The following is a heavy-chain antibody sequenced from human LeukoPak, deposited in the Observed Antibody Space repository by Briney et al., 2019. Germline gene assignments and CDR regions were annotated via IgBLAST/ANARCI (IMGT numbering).Heavy chain of an antibody. V-gene: IGHV4-4*07. CDR3: ARNKGVAARHDY. CDR2: IYTGGTR. D-gene: IGHD6-19*01. CDR1: GGLVRSYS. Sequence: SETLSLTSTVSGGLVRSYSWSWIRQPPGKRLEYIGRIYTGGTRTHKSSPMGRLTMSVATAKNQLSLHLTSVTTADTALYFCARNKGVAARHDYWGQGTLVIVSS. J-gene: IGHJ4*02.